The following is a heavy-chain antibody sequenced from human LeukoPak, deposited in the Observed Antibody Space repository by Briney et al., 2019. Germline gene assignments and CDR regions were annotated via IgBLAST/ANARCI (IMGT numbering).Heavy chain of an antibody. V-gene: IGHV3-23*01. CDR2: ISGSGGST. J-gene: IGHJ4*02. CDR3: AKVFYEGGLWFGELLHHFDY. Sequence: GGSLRLSCAASGFTFSSYAMSWVRQAPGKGLEWVSAISGSGGSTYYADSVKGRFTISRDNSKNTLYLQMNSLRAEDTAVYYCAKVFYEGGLWFGELLHHFDYWGQGTLVTVSS. CDR1: GFTFSSYA. D-gene: IGHD3-10*01.